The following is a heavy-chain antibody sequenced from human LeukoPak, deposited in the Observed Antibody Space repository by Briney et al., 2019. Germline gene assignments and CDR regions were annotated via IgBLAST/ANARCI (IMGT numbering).Heavy chain of an antibody. CDR1: GGFISSYY. D-gene: IGHD3-10*01. V-gene: IGHV4-59*01. CDR2: IYYSGST. Sequence: PSETLSLTCTVSGGFISSYYWSWIRQPPGKGLEWIGYIYYSGSTNYNPSLKSRVTISVDTSKNQFSLKLSSVTAADTAVYYCARYYGSGSYDLPYYYYGMDVWGQGTTVTVSS. CDR3: ARYYGSGSYDLPYYYYGMDV. J-gene: IGHJ6*02.